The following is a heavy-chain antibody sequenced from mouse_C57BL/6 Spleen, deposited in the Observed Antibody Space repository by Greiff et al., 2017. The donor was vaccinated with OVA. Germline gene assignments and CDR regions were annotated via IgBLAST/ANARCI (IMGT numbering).Heavy chain of an antibody. J-gene: IGHJ1*03. D-gene: IGHD1-1*01. CDR3: ARRGGSSPHWYFDV. Sequence: VQLQQPGAELVRPGTSVKLSCKASGYTFTSYWMHWVKQRPGQGLEWIGVIDPSDSYTNYNQKFKGKATLTVDTSSSTAYMQLSSLTSEDSAVYYCARRGGSSPHWYFDVWGTGTTVTVSS. V-gene: IGHV1-59*01. CDR2: IDPSDSYT. CDR1: GYTFTSYW.